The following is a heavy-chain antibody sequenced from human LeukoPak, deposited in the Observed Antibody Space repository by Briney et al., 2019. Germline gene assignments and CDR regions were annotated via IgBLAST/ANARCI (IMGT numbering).Heavy chain of an antibody. CDR3: TGYYGERDAFDI. CDR2: IRSKANNYAT. CDR1: GFAFSGSA. Sequence: PGGPLKLSCAASGFAFSGSAMHWVRQASGKGLEWVGRIRSKANNYATAYAASVKGRFTISRDDSKNTAYLQMNNLKTEDTAVYYCTGYYGERDAFDIWGQGTMVTVSS. V-gene: IGHV3-73*01. D-gene: IGHD3-3*01. J-gene: IGHJ3*02.